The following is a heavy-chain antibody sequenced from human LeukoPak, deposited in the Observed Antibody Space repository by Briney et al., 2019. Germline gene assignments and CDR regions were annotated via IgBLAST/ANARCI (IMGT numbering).Heavy chain of an antibody. CDR2: IDWDDDE. CDR1: GFSLSTSGMC. CDR3: ARMRAYSNVYYFDY. D-gene: IGHD4-11*01. V-gene: IGHV2-70*11. J-gene: IGHJ4*02. Sequence: SGPTLVNPTQTLTLTCTFSGFSLSTSGMCVTWIRQPPGEALEWLARIDWDDDEYYSTSLKTRLTISKHTSKSQVVLTRPNMEPVDTATYACARMRAYSNVYYFDYWGQGTLVTVSS.